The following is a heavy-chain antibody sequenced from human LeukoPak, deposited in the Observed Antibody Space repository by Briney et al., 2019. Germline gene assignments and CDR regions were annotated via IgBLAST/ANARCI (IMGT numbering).Heavy chain of an antibody. V-gene: IGHV3-53*01. CDR1: GFTDSSNY. J-gene: IGHJ4*02. Sequence: GGSLRLSCAASGFTDSSNYMSWVRQAPGKGLEWVSIIYSGGSTFYADSVKGRFTISRDNSKNTLYLQMNSLRAEDTAAYYCARDRDTACDYWGQGTLVTVSS. D-gene: IGHD5-18*01. CDR3: ARDRDTACDY. CDR2: IYSGGST.